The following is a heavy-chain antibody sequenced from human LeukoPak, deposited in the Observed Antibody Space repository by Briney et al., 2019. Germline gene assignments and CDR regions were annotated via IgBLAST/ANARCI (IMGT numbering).Heavy chain of an antibody. V-gene: IGHV4-39*01. CDR2: IYYSGST. Sequence: SETLSLTCTVSGASISSGDYYWGWIRQSPGKGLEWIGTIYYSGSTNYNPSLKGRVTISVDTSENQFSLRLSSVTATDTAVYYCVRRGQRLNPGLYYFDYWGQGTLVTVSS. CDR1: GASISSGDYY. CDR3: VRRGQRLNPGLYYFDY. J-gene: IGHJ4*02. D-gene: IGHD6-25*01.